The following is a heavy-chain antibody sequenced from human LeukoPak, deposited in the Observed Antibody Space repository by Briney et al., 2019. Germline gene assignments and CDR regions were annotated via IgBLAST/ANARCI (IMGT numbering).Heavy chain of an antibody. CDR3: AKDPGWGYYGSGSYI. J-gene: IGHJ4*02. V-gene: IGHV3-23*01. CDR1: GFTFSSYA. Sequence: PGGSLRLSCAASGFTFSSYAMTWVRQAPGKGLEWVSAISGSGGSTYYADSVKGRFTISRDNSKNTLYLQMNSLRAEDTAVYYCAKDPGWGYYGSGSYIWGQGTLVTVSS. D-gene: IGHD3-10*01. CDR2: ISGSGGST.